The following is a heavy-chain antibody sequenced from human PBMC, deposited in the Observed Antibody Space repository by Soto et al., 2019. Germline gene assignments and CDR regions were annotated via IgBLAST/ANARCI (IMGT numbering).Heavy chain of an antibody. V-gene: IGHV1-69*11. CDR3: ARVVMTTVPASYYSGMDV. Sequence: SVKVSCKASGGTFSSYAISWVRQAPGQGLEWMGRIIPFIGTANYAQKFQGRVTITADESTSTAYMELTSLRSEDTAVYYCARVVMTTVPASYYSGMDVWGQGTTVTVSS. CDR1: GGTFSSYA. CDR2: IIPFIGTA. J-gene: IGHJ6*02. D-gene: IGHD4-4*01.